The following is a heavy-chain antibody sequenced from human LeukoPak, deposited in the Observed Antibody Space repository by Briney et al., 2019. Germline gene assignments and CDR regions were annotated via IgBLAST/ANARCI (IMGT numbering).Heavy chain of an antibody. V-gene: IGHV4-34*01. CDR3: ARRITMTSRGAFDI. CDR1: GGSFSGYY. Sequence: SETLSLTCAVYGGSFSGYYWSWIRQPPGKGLEWIGEINHSGSTNYSPSLKSRVTISVDTSKNQFSLKLSSVTAADTAVYYCARRITMTSRGAFDIWGQGTMVTVSS. J-gene: IGHJ3*02. CDR2: INHSGST. D-gene: IGHD3-22*01.